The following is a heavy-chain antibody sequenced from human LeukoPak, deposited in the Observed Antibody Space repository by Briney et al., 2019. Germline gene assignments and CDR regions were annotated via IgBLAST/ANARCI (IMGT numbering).Heavy chain of an antibody. CDR1: GFTFSSYA. Sequence: PGRSLRLSCAASGFTFSSYAMHWDRQAPGKGLEWVAVISYDGSNKYYADSVKGRFTISRDNSKNTLYLQMNSLRAEDTAVYYCARVMEWLRLGYGMDVWGQGTTVTVSS. CDR3: ARVMEWLRLGYGMDV. V-gene: IGHV3-30-3*01. D-gene: IGHD5-12*01. CDR2: ISYDGSNK. J-gene: IGHJ6*02.